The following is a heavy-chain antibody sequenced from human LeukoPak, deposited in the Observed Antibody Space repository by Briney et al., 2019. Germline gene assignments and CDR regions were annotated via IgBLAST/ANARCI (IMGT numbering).Heavy chain of an antibody. J-gene: IGHJ5*01. V-gene: IGHV4-59*08. D-gene: IGHD5-18*01. CDR2: IHYSGST. Sequence: SETLSLTCTVTGGSISNYYWSWIRQPPGKGLEWIGYIHYSGSTTYNPSLKSRVTISVDTSKNHFSLKLSSVTAADTAVYYCARQLGYIDVMPVDSWGQGTLVTVSS. CDR3: ARQLGYIDVMPVDS. CDR1: GGSISNYY.